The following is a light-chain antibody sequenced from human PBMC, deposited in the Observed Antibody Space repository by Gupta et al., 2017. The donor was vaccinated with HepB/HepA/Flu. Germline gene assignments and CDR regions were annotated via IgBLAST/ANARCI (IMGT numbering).Light chain of an antibody. Sequence: QSILTQPPSVSGAPGQRVTLSCTGSWSDIGTYDVHWYQQLPGTAPKLLIYDNINRPSGVPDRFSASKSDTSASLVITALQAEDEADYYCQSYDRNVNENWVFGGGTKVTVL. CDR3: QSYDRNVNENWV. CDR1: WSDIGTYD. CDR2: DNI. V-gene: IGLV1-40*01. J-gene: IGLJ3*02.